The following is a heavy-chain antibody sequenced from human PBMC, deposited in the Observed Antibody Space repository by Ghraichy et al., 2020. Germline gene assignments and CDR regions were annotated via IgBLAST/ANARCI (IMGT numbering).Heavy chain of an antibody. V-gene: IGHV3-30-3*01. CDR2: ISYDGSNK. Sequence: GGSLRLSCAASGFTFSSYAMHWVRQAPGKGLEWVAVISYDGSNKYYADSVKGRFTISRDNSKNTLYLQMNSLRAEDTAVYYCAAGAHAFDIWGQGTMVTVSS. J-gene: IGHJ3*02. CDR1: GFTFSSYA. CDR3: AAGAHAFDI. D-gene: IGHD3-10*01.